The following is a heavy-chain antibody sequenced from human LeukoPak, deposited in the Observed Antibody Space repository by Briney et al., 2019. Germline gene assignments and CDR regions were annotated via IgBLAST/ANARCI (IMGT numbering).Heavy chain of an antibody. CDR2: ICYRGSP. J-gene: IGHJ6*03. Sequence: SATLFLTGFCIGVSISRDRRSWLRQPQGHGLDWDQLICYRGSPNYTPSLKSRVHISVDTSNNQFSLKLSSVTAADTAVYYCARVTSSYDFWSGPPYYYYYYYMDVWGKGTTVTVSS. V-gene: IGHV4-59*01. D-gene: IGHD3-3*01. CDR1: GVSISRDR. CDR3: ARVTSSYDFWSGPPYYYYYYYMDV.